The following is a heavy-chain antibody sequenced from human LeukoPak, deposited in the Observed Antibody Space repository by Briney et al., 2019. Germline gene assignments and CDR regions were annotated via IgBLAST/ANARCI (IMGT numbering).Heavy chain of an antibody. CDR1: GGSISSYY. CDR3: ATNSYGDYSPSEELDV. CDR2: IYYSGST. J-gene: IGHJ6*02. V-gene: IGHV4-59*01. Sequence: SETLSLTCTVSGGSISSYYWSWIRQPPGKGLEWIGYIYYSGSTNYNPSLKSRVTISVDTSKNQFSLKLSSVTAADTAVYYCATNSYGDYSPSEELDVWGQGTTVTVSS. D-gene: IGHD4-17*01.